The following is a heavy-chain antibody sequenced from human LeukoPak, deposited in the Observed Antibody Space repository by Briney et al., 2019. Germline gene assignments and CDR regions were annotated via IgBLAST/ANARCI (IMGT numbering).Heavy chain of an antibody. D-gene: IGHD6-13*01. CDR1: GGSISSSSYY. J-gene: IGHJ6*03. CDR2: VYYSGST. V-gene: IGHV4-39*07. CDR3: ARVGAAAGIYYMDV. Sequence: SETLSLTCTVSGGSISSSSYYWGWVRQPPGKGLEWIGNVYYSGSTYYNPSLKSRVTISVDTSKNQFSLKLSSVTAADTAVYYCARVGAAAGIYYMDVWGKGTTVTVSS.